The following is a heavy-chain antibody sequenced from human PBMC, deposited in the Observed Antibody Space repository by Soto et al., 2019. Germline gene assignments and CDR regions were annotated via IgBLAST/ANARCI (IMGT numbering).Heavy chain of an antibody. CDR2: MNPNSGNT. CDR1: GYTFTSYD. J-gene: IGHJ3*02. V-gene: IGHV1-8*01. D-gene: IGHD2-21*01. Sequence: ASVKVSCKASGYTFTSYDINWVLQATGQGLEWMGWMNPNSGNTGYAQKFQGRVTMTRNTSISTAYMELSSLRSEDTAVYYCARYSPSQHAFDIWGQGTMVTVSS. CDR3: ARYSPSQHAFDI.